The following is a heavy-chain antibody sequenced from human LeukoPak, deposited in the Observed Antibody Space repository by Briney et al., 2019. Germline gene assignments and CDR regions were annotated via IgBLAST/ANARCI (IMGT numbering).Heavy chain of an antibody. CDR2: IYYSGST. CDR1: GGSISSGDYY. Sequence: ASETLSLTCTVSGGSISSGDYYWSWIRQPPGKGLEWIGYIYYSGSTYYNPSLKSRVTISVDTSKNQFSLKLSSVTAADTAVYYCARVNTATLPFDYWGQGTLVIVSS. CDR3: ARVNTATLPFDY. V-gene: IGHV4-30-4*08. J-gene: IGHJ4*02. D-gene: IGHD5-18*01.